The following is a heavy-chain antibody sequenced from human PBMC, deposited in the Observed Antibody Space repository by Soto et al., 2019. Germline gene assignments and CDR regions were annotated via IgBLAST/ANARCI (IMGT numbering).Heavy chain of an antibody. CDR2: INPNSGGT. V-gene: IGHV1-2*02. CDR3: ARYSSGWYERLFDY. CDR1: GYTFTGYY. D-gene: IGHD6-19*01. J-gene: IGHJ4*02. Sequence: EASVKVSCKASGYTFTGYYMHWVRQAPGQGLEWMGWINPNSGGTNYAQKFQGRVTMTRDTSISTAYMELSRLRSDDTAVYYCARYSSGWYERLFDYWGQGTLVTVSS.